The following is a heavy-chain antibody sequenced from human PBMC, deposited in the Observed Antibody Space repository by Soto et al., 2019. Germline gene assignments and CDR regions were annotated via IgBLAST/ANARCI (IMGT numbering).Heavy chain of an antibody. V-gene: IGHV3-33*01. CDR1: GFTFSSYG. J-gene: IGHJ4*02. Sequence: PGGSLRLSCAASGFTFSSYGMHWVRQAPGKGLEWVAVIWYDGSNKYYADSVKGRFTISRDNSKNTLYLQMNSLRAEDTAVYYCARDDGDLYLDYWGQGTLVTAPQ. CDR3: ARDDGDLYLDY. D-gene: IGHD3-10*01. CDR2: IWYDGSNK.